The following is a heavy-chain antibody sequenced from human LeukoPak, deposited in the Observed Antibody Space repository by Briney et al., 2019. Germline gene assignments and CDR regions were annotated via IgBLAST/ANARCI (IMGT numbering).Heavy chain of an antibody. D-gene: IGHD3-10*01. CDR3: AKGLYYYGSGSYYFYYYGMDV. CDR1: GFTFSSYG. CDR2: ISYDGSNK. V-gene: IGHV3-30*18. Sequence: GGSLRLSCAASGFTFSSYGMHWVRRAPGKGLEWVAVISYDGSNKYYADSVKGRFTISRDNSKNTLYLQMNSLRAEDTAVYYCAKGLYYYGSGSYYFYYYGMDVWGKGTTVTVSS. J-gene: IGHJ6*04.